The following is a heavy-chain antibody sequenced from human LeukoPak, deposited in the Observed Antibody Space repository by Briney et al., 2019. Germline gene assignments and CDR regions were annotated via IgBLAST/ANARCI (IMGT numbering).Heavy chain of an antibody. CDR1: GFTFSSYG. CDR2: IWYGGSNK. CDR3: TTTYHYDSSGYSSYY. J-gene: IGHJ4*02. D-gene: IGHD3-22*01. Sequence: QPGRSLRLSCAASGFTFSSYGMHWVRQAPGKGLEWVAVIWYGGSNKYYADSVKGRFTISRDNSKNTVYLQMNSLKTEDTALYYCTTTYHYDSSGYSSYYWGQGTLVTVSS. V-gene: IGHV3-33*08.